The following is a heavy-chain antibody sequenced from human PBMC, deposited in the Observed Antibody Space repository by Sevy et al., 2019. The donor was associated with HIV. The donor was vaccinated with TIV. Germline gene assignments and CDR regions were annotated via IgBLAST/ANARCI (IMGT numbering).Heavy chain of an antibody. CDR2: IYYSGST. CDR3: ASSITIFGVVIIHAFDI. Sequence: SETLSLTCTVSGGSVSSGSYYWSWIRQPPGKGLEWIGYIYYSGSTNYNPSLKSRVTISVDTSKNQFSLKLSSVTAAETAVNYCASSITIFGVVIIHAFDIWGQGTMVTVSS. J-gene: IGHJ3*02. D-gene: IGHD3-3*01. CDR1: GGSVSSGSYY. V-gene: IGHV4-61*01.